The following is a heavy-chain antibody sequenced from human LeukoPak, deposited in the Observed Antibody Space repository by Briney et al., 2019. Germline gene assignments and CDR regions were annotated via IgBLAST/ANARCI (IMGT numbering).Heavy chain of an antibody. CDR1: GYTFTCYY. D-gene: IGHD1-1*01. CDR2: INPNSGGT. J-gene: IGHJ6*03. CDR3: ARDLHQELEPDQYYYYYYMDV. Sequence: GASVKVSCKASGYTFTCYYMHWVRQAPGQGLEWMGWINPNSGGTNYAQKFQGRVTMTRDTSISTAYMELSRLRSDDTAVYYCARDLHQELEPDQYYYYYYMDVWGKGTTVTVSS. V-gene: IGHV1-2*02.